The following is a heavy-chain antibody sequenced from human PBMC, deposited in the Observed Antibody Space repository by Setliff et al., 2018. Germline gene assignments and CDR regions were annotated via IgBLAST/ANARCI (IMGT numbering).Heavy chain of an antibody. CDR1: GGSISSSSYY. D-gene: IGHD2-15*01. CDR2: IYYSGST. Sequence: SETLSLTCTVSGGSISSSSYYWGWIRQPPGKGLEWIGSIYYSGSTYYNPSLKSRVTISVDTSKNQFSLKLSSVTAADTAEYYCARESAYCSGGSCYFLGVVWFDPWGQGTLVTVSS. V-gene: IGHV4-39*07. CDR3: ARESAYCSGGSCYFLGVVWFDP. J-gene: IGHJ5*02.